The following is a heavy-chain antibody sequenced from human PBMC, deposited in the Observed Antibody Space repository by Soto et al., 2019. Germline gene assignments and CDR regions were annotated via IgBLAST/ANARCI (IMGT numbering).Heavy chain of an antibody. CDR2: IKQDGSEK. D-gene: IGHD2-2*01. CDR1: GFTFSSYW. V-gene: IGHV3-7*01. CDR3: ARDLPRIVVVPAAIYDY. J-gene: IGHJ4*02. Sequence: GGSLRLSCAASGFTFSSYWMSWVRQAPGKGLEWVANIKQDGSEKYYVDSVKGRFTISRDNAKNSLYLQMNSLRAEDTAVYYCARDLPRIVVVPAAIYDYWGQGTLVTVSS.